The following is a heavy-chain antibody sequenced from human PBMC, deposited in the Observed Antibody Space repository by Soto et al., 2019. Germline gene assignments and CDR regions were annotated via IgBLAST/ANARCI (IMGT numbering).Heavy chain of an antibody. CDR2: ISSSSTI. J-gene: IGHJ4*02. CDR1: GFTFSSYS. Sequence: GGSLRLSCAASGFTFSSYSMNWVRQAPGKGLEWVSYISSSSTIYYADSVKGRFTISRDNAKNSLYLQMNSLRDEDTAVYYCAREPYYGSGLDYWGQGTLVTVSS. CDR3: AREPYYGSGLDY. V-gene: IGHV3-48*02. D-gene: IGHD3-10*01.